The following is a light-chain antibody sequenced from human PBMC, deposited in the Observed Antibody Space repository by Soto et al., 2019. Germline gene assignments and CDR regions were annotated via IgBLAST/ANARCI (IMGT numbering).Light chain of an antibody. CDR2: LRS. V-gene: IGKV2-28*01. CDR1: RSLQHSNGYNY. CDR3: MQALELPLT. Sequence: DIVMTQSPLSLPVTPGEPASISCRSSRSLQHSNGYNYVHWYVQKPGQSPHLLIYLRSNRASGVPDRLSGSGSGTDFTLTISRVEAEDIGVYFCMQALELPLTFGPGTKLE. J-gene: IGKJ2*01.